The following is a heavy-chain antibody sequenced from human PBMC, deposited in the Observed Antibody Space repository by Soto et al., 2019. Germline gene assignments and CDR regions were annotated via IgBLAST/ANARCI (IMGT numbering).Heavy chain of an antibody. CDR3: SRAEWYSSSSGVGYYGMDV. J-gene: IGHJ6*02. D-gene: IGHD6-6*01. CDR1: GGTFSSYA. V-gene: IGHV1-69*13. CDR2: IIPIFGTA. Sequence: SVKVSCKASGGTFSSYAISCVRQAPGQGLEWMGGIIPIFGTANYAQKFQGRVTITADESTSTAYMELSSLRSEDTAVYYCSRAEWYSSSSGVGYYGMDVWGQGTTVTVSS.